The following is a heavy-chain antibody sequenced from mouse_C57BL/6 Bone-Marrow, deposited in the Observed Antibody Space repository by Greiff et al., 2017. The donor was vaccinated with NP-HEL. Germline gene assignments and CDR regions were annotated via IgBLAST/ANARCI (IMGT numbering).Heavy chain of an antibody. V-gene: IGHV5-12*01. Sequence: DVQLVESGGGLVQPGGSLKLSCAASGFTFSDYYMYWVRQTPEKRLEWVAYISNGGGSTYYPDTVKGRFTISRDNAKNTLYLQMSRLKSEDTAMYYCARRGYGSSYYYAMDYWGQGTSVTVSS. D-gene: IGHD1-1*01. CDR3: ARRGYGSSYYYAMDY. J-gene: IGHJ4*01. CDR2: ISNGGGST. CDR1: GFTFSDYY.